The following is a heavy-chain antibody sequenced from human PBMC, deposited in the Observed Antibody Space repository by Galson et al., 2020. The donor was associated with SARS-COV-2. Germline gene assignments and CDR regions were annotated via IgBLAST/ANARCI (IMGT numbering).Heavy chain of an antibody. V-gene: IGHV2-5*02. CDR2: VYWDDDK. D-gene: IGHD3-10*01. CDR3: ARQDAVEASGSYGYFYMDV. Sequence: SGPTLVKPTQNLTLTCTFSGFSLSTYGLGVAWIRQPPGNALEWLAIVYWDDDKLYRSSLKSRLTITKDTSKNQVVLTMTNVDRLDTGTYYCARQDAVEASGSYGYFYMDVWGKGTTVTVSS. J-gene: IGHJ6*04. CDR1: GFSLSTYGLG.